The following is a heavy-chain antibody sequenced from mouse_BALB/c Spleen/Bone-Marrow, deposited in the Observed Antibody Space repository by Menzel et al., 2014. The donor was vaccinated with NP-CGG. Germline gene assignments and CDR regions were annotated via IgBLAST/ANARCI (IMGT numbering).Heavy chain of an antibody. J-gene: IGHJ2*01. V-gene: IGHV5-6-3*01. CDR3: VRGNYGNYVDYFDF. CDR1: GFTFSNYG. D-gene: IGHD2-1*01. Sequence: EVKLVESGGGLVQPGGSLKLSCAASGFTFSNYGMSWVRQTPDKRLELVATINGNGGSTYYPDSVKGRFTISRDTAKNTLYLQMGSLKSEETAMYYCVRGNYGNYVDYFDFWGQGTTLTVSS. CDR2: INGNGGST.